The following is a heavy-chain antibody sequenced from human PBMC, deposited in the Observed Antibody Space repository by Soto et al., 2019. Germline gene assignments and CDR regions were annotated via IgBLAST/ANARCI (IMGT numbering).Heavy chain of an antibody. CDR1: GGSIRSGGYY. CDR2: IHYSGST. Sequence: PPETLSLTCTVSGGSIRSGGYYWSWVRQHPGKGLEWIGYIHYSGSTYYSPSLKSRITISVDTSKSQFSLKLSSVTAADTAVYYSARGFPPDRYYYVFSARPAGVSIDFWCQAILVTVS. CDR3: ARGFPPDRYYYVFSARPAGVSIDF. D-gene: IGHD3-10*02. J-gene: IGHJ4*02. V-gene: IGHV4-31*03.